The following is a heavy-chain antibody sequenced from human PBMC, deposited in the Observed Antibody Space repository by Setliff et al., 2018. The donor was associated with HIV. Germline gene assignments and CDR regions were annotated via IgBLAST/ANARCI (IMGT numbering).Heavy chain of an antibody. Sequence: ASVKVSCKASGYIFTSHKIHWVRQAPGQGLEWMGIITPSDSYTVYAQKFQGRVTMTRDTSTSTVYMALRSLRSEDTAVYYCARDNKVAPLDFWGQGTLVTVSS. V-gene: IGHV1-46*01. CDR3: ARDNKVAPLDF. D-gene: IGHD5-12*01. CDR2: ITPSDSYT. CDR1: GYIFTSHK. J-gene: IGHJ4*02.